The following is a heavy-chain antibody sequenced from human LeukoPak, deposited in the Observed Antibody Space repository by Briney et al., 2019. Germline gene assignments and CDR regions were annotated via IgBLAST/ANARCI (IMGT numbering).Heavy chain of an antibody. CDR1: GFSFNYYG. D-gene: IGHD3-22*01. Sequence: PGGSLRLSCAASGFSFNYYGLHWVRQAPGKGLEWVAVISYDGNNKNYADSVKGRFTISRDNSKNTLYLQMNSLRAEDTAVYYCARGYYYDSSGSVAPFDYWGQGTLVTVSS. CDR2: ISYDGNNK. CDR3: ARGYYYDSSGSVAPFDY. J-gene: IGHJ4*02. V-gene: IGHV3-30*03.